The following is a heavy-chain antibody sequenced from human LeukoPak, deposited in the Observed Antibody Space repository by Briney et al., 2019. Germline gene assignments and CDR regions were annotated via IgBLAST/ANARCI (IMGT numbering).Heavy chain of an antibody. CDR1: GFTFSSYG. V-gene: IGHV3-30*02. CDR2: IRYDGSNK. Sequence: PGGSLRLSCAASGFTFSSYGMHWVRQAPGKGLEWVAFIRYDGSNKYYADSVKGRFTISRDNSKNTLYLQMNSLRAEDTAVYYCAKDLFGAAKDPYYFDYWGQGTLVTVSS. J-gene: IGHJ4*02. CDR3: AKDLFGAAKDPYYFDY. D-gene: IGHD3-10*02.